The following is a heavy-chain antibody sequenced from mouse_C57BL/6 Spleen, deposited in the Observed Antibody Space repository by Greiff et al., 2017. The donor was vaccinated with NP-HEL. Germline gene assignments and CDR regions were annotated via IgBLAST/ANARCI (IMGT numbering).Heavy chain of an antibody. CDR1: GYTFTSYG. CDR2: IYPRSGNT. CDR3: ARFSSSRYFDV. D-gene: IGHD1-1*01. Sequence: VQLQQSGAELARPGASVKLSCKASGYTFTSYGISWVKQRTGQGLEWIGEIYPRSGNTYYNEKFKGKATLTADKSSSTAYMEIRSLTSEDSAVYFCARFSSSRYFDVWGTGTTVTVSS. J-gene: IGHJ1*03. V-gene: IGHV1-81*01.